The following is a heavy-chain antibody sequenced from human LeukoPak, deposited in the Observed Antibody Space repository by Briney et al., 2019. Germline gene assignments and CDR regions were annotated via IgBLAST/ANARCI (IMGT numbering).Heavy chain of an antibody. Sequence: GASVKVSCKASGYSFTDYYMHWVRQAPGQGLGRMGWINPNSGGTNSAQKFQGRVTMTRDTSITTVYMEVSWLTSDDTAIYYCARADRLHGGPYLIGPWGQGTLVTVSS. D-gene: IGHD2-21*01. CDR2: INPNSGGT. CDR3: ARADRLHGGPYLIGP. V-gene: IGHV1-2*02. CDR1: GYSFTDYY. J-gene: IGHJ5*02.